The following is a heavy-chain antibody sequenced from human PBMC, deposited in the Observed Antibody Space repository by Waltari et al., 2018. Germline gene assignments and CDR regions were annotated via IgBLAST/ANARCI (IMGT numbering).Heavy chain of an antibody. V-gene: IGHV4-38-2*01. CDR2: LYHSGRA. Sequence: QVQLQESGPGLVKPSETLSLTCAVSGYSISSGYYWGWIRQPPGKGLEWIGSLYHSGRADYNPYRKSRVTISVDTPKNQFALELRSVTAADTAVYYCARQGSGYYPNWFDPWGQGTLVTVSA. D-gene: IGHD3-22*01. J-gene: IGHJ5*02. CDR3: ARQGSGYYPNWFDP. CDR1: GYSISSGYY.